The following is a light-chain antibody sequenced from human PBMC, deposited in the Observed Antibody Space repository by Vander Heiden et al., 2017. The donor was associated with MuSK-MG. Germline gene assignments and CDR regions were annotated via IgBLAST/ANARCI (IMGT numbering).Light chain of an antibody. CDR2: HVT. CDR1: MSDIGAYIY. Sequence: QSALTQPASVSGSPGQSITISCTGTMSDIGAYIYVSWYQQHTGKAPKLIIYHVTNRPSGVSSRFSASKSGNTASLTISGLQPEDAAVYHCSSYTTRTTLAFGGGTTLTV. J-gene: IGLJ2*01. CDR3: SSYTTRTTLA. V-gene: IGLV2-14*03.